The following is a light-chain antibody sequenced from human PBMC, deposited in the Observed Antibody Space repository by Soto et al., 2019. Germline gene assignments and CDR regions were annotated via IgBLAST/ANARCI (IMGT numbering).Light chain of an antibody. V-gene: IGLV2-14*01. Sequence: QSVLTQPASVSGSPGQSITIACTGTSGDVGGYNYVSWYQQYPGKAPRLVISDVSNRPSGVSNRFSGSKSGNSASLTISGLQAEDEADYYCSSYTSSSTYVFGTGTKLTVL. CDR2: DVS. J-gene: IGLJ1*01. CDR1: SGDVGGYNY. CDR3: SSYTSSSTYV.